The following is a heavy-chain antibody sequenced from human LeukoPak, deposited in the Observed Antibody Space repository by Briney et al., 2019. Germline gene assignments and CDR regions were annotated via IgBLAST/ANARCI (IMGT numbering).Heavy chain of an antibody. CDR1: GASFSGSY. D-gene: IGHD1-26*01. J-gene: IGHJ3*02. V-gene: IGHV4-34*01. CDR3: ARKWELHAFDI. CDR2: INHSVST. Sequence: SEPLSLACAVYGASFSGSYWSWTRHPPGKWLEWIGEINHSVSTNYNPSLKSRVTISVDTSKNQFSLKLSSVAAANTAVYYCARKWELHAFDIWGQGTMVTVSS.